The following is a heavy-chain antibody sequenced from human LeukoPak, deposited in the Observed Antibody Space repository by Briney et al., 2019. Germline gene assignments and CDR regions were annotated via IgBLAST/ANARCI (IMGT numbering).Heavy chain of an antibody. D-gene: IGHD3-10*01. Sequence: SVKVSCKASGGTFSIYAISWVRQAPGQGLEWMGRIIPIFGTANYAQKFHGRVTITTDESTSTAYMELSSLRSEDTAVYYCARDFNYYGSGSYSPFDIWGQGTMVTVSS. J-gene: IGHJ3*02. CDR3: ARDFNYYGSGSYSPFDI. CDR1: GGTFSIYA. CDR2: IIPIFGTA. V-gene: IGHV1-69*05.